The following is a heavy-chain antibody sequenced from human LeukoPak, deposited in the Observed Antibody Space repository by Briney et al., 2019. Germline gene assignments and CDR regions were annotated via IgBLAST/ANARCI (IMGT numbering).Heavy chain of an antibody. CDR2: ISAYNGNT. CDR1: GYTFTSYG. V-gene: IGHV1-18*01. Sequence: GASVKVSCKASGYTFTSYGISWVRQAPGQGLEWMGWISAYNGNTNYAQKLQGRVTMTRDTSTSTVYVELSSLRSEDTAVYYCARVVGATKEWDFFDYWGQGTLVTVSS. CDR3: ARVVGATKEWDFFDY. D-gene: IGHD1-26*01. J-gene: IGHJ4*02.